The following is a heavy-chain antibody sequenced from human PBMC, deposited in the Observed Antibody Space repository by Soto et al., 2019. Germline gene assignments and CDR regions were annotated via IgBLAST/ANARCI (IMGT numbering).Heavy chain of an antibody. CDR3: ARLLWWWGY. CDR1: GFTFNTFW. CDR2: IKQDGSEK. V-gene: IGHV3-7*04. J-gene: IGHJ4*02. Sequence: EVQLVESGGGLVQPGGSLRLSCAASGFTFNTFWMSWVRQAPGKGLEWVASIKQDGSEKYYVDSVKGRFTISRDNAKNSLYLQMNSLRGEDPAVYYCARLLWWWGYWGQGTLVTVSS. D-gene: IGHD2-21*01.